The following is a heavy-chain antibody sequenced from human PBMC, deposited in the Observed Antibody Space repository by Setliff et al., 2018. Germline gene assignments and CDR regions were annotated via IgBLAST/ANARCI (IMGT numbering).Heavy chain of an antibody. D-gene: IGHD1-20*01. CDR3: ARDNWVMVQTHNYYYMDV. CDR2: SNHGGST. Sequence: KASETLSLTCVVYGDSFSDYYWSWIRQPPGKGLEWIEESNHGGSTSYHPSLKGRVTISVDTSKNQFSLNLSSVTAADTAVYFCARDNWVMVQTHNYYYMDVWGKGTTVTVS. V-gene: IGHV4-34*01. J-gene: IGHJ6*03. CDR1: GDSFSDYY.